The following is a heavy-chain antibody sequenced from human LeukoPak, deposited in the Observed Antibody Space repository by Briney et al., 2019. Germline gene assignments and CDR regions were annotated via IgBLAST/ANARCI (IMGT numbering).Heavy chain of an antibody. D-gene: IGHD2-15*01. CDR1: GGSISSYY. J-gene: IGHJ3*02. Sequence: PSETLSLTCTVSGGSISSYYWSWIRQPPGKGLEWIGYIYYSGSTNYNPSPKSRVTISVDTSKNQFSLKLSSVTAADTAVYYCARVPRYCSGGSCYMSRDDAFDIWGQGTMVTVSS. CDR2: IYYSGST. CDR3: ARVPRYCSGGSCYMSRDDAFDI. V-gene: IGHV4-59*01.